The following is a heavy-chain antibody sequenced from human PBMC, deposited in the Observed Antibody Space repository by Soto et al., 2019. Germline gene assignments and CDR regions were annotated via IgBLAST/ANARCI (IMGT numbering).Heavy chain of an antibody. D-gene: IGHD1-20*01. J-gene: IGHJ6*02. Sequence: EVQLVESGGGLVQPGGSLRLSCAASGFTFSSYWMHWVRQAPGKGLVWVSRINSDGSSTSYADSVKGRFTISRDNAKNTLYLQMNSLRAEDTAVYYCARARYNWKNDYYYGMDVWGQGTTVTVSS. CDR3: ARARYNWKNDYYYGMDV. CDR2: INSDGSST. V-gene: IGHV3-74*01. CDR1: GFTFSSYW.